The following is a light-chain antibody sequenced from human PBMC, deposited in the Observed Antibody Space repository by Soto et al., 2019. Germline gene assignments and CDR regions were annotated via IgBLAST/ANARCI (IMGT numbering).Light chain of an antibody. CDR1: QSLVSSNGNTY. CDR3: MQGGHWPT. J-gene: IGKJ2*01. V-gene: IGKV2-30*01. CDR2: KVS. Sequence: DVVMTQSPLSLPVTLGQPASIPCRSSQSLVSSNGNTYLNWFQQRPGQSPRRLVYKVSNRDSGVPDRFSGSGSGTDFTLNISRVEAEDVGVYYCMQGGHWPTFGQGTKLEIK.